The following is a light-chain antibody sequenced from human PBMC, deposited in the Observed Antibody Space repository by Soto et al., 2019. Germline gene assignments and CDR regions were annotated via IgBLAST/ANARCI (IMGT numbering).Light chain of an antibody. Sequence: DIQMTQSPSSLSASTGDRVTITCRASQTVNTYLHWYQQKPGKAPKLLIYAASNLQSGVPSRFSGSGSGTNFTLSLNSLQPEDFATYYCQQGYSNPWTFGQGTKVDIK. CDR2: AAS. J-gene: IGKJ1*01. CDR3: QQGYSNPWT. CDR1: QTVNTY. V-gene: IGKV1-39*01.